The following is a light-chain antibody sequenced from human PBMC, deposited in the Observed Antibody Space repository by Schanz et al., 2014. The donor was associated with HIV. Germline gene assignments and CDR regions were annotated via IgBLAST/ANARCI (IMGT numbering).Light chain of an antibody. V-gene: IGKV3-20*01. CDR3: QQYYTSPPT. J-gene: IGKJ1*01. Sequence: EIVLTQSPATLSLSPGERAALSCRASQSVTSNLLAWYQQKPGQAPRLLIYGASNKATGIPDRFSGSGSGTDFTLTISCLQSEDFATYYCQQYYTSPPTFGQGTKVEV. CDR2: GAS. CDR1: QSVTSNL.